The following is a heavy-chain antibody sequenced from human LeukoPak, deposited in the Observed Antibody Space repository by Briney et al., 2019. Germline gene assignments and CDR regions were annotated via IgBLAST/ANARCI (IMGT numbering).Heavy chain of an antibody. CDR3: ARGQNFDWLLDYYYYVMDV. Sequence: GGSLRLSCAASGFTFSSYEMNWVRQAPGKGLEWVSYISSSGSTIYYADSVKGRFTISRDNAKNSLYLQMNSLRAEDTAVYYCARGQNFDWLLDYYYYVMDVWGQGTTVTVSS. D-gene: IGHD3-9*01. CDR1: GFTFSSYE. J-gene: IGHJ6*02. CDR2: ISSSGSTI. V-gene: IGHV3-48*03.